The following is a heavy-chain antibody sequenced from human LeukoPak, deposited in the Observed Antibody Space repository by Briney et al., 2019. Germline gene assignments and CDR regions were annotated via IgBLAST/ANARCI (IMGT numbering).Heavy chain of an antibody. CDR1: GGSISSGSYY. V-gene: IGHV4-61*02. CDR2: IYTSGST. D-gene: IGHD1-14*01. CDR3: ARDDAFRNLGRY. J-gene: IGHJ4*02. Sequence: SQTLSLTCTVSGGSISSGSYYWGWLRQPAGTGLEWVVRIYTSGSTNYNPSLKSRVTISVDTSKNQFSLKLSSVTAADTAVYYCARDDAFRNLGRYWGQGTLVTVSS.